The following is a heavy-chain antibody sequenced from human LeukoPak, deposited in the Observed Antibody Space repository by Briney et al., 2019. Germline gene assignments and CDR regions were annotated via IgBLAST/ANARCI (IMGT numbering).Heavy chain of an antibody. J-gene: IGHJ6*02. CDR3: ARDVGNSVLYYYGMDV. D-gene: IGHD1-26*01. Sequence: GGSLRLSCAASGFTSSSYSMNWVRQAPGKGREWGSSISSSRSYIYYADSVKGRFTISRDNAKNSLSLQMNNLRAEDTAVYYCARDVGNSVLYYYGMDVWGQGTTVTVSS. V-gene: IGHV3-21*01. CDR2: ISSSRSYI. CDR1: GFTSSSYS.